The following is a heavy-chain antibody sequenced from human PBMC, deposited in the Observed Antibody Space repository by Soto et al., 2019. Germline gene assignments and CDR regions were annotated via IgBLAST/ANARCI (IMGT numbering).Heavy chain of an antibody. CDR3: ANSNFVWYYFDY. J-gene: IGHJ4*02. CDR1: GFTFSGFA. CDR2: ISYDGSNK. V-gene: IGHV3-30-3*01. D-gene: IGHD4-4*01. Sequence: GGSLRLSCAASGFTFSGFALHWVRQAPGKGLEWVSVISYDGSNKYYADSVKGRFTITRDNSENTLYLQMNSLRVEDTAVYYCANSNFVWYYFDYWGQGTLVTVSS.